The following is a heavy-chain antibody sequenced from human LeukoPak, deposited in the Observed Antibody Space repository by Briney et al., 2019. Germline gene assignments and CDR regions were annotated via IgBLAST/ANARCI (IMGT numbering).Heavy chain of an antibody. CDR3: ARDPDQDPYNWFDP. Sequence: GGSLRLSCAASGFTFSSCAMHWVRQAPGKGLEWVTLISYDGSNKYYADSVKGRFTISRDDSKNTLYLQMNSLRAEDTAVYYCARDPDQDPYNWFDPWGQGTLVTVSS. V-gene: IGHV3-30-3*01. J-gene: IGHJ5*02. CDR1: GFTFSSCA. D-gene: IGHD2-15*01. CDR2: ISYDGSNK.